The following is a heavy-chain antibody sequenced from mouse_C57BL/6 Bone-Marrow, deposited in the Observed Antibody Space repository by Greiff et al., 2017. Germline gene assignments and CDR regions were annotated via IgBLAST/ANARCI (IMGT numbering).Heavy chain of an antibody. CDR1: GFNIKDYY. Sequence: KQSGAELVKPGASVKLSCTASGFNIKDYYMHWVKQRTEQGLEWIGRIDPEDGETKYAPKFQGKATMTADTSSNTAYLQLSSLTSEDTAVYYCARDYYPFAYWGQGTLVTVSA. CDR2: IDPEDGET. V-gene: IGHV14-2*01. CDR3: ARDYYPFAY. J-gene: IGHJ3*01. D-gene: IGHD1-1*01.